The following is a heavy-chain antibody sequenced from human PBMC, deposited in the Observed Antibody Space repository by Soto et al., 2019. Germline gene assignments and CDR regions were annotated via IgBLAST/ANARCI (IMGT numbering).Heavy chain of an antibody. CDR2: FRTSSDGGTT. CDR3: AKKVNSGPGSQYFDY. V-gene: IGHV3-23*01. J-gene: IGHJ4*02. Sequence: PGGSLRLSCAASGFTFSSYSMSWVRQAPGKGLEWVSGFRTSSDGGTTYYADSVKGRFTISRDNSKNMLFLQMNSLRAEDTAIYYCAKKVNSGPGSQYFDYWGQGALVTVSS. CDR1: GFTFSSYS. D-gene: IGHD3-10*01.